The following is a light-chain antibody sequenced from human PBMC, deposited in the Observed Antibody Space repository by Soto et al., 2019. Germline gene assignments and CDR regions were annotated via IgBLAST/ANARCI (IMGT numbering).Light chain of an antibody. Sequence: EMVMTQTPATLSVSPGERATLSCRASQSVSSNLAWYQQKPGQVPRLLIHGASTRAAGISARLRGSGSGTEFTLTISTLQSEDFAVYYGQQYNDWPLAFGGGTKVEIK. J-gene: IGKJ4*01. CDR1: QSVSSN. V-gene: IGKV3-15*01. CDR3: QQYNDWPLA. CDR2: GAS.